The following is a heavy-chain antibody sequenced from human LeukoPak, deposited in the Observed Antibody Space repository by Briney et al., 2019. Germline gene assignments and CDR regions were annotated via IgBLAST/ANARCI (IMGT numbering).Heavy chain of an antibody. J-gene: IGHJ4*02. Sequence: SETLSLTCAVYGGSFSGYYWGWIRQPPGKGLEWIGSIYHSGSTYYNPSLKSRVTLSVDTSKNQFSLKLRSVTAADTALYYCARAAQEYYDFWRGYPIFDYWGQGTLVTVSS. V-gene: IGHV4-38-2*01. CDR3: ARAAQEYYDFWRGYPIFDY. CDR1: GGSFSGYY. D-gene: IGHD3-3*01. CDR2: IYHSGST.